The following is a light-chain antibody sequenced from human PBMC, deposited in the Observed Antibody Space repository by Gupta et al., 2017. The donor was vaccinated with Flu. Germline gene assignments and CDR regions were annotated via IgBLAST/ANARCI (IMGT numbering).Light chain of an antibody. CDR3: QQDYSTPLDT. CDR1: QSVLYSSNNKNC. CDR2: WAS. J-gene: IGKJ4*01. V-gene: IGKV4-1*01. Sequence: DIVMTQSPDSLAVSLGERATINCKSSQSVLYSSNNKNCLAWYQQKPGQPPKLLIYWASTREAGVPDRFSGSGCGTDFTLTISSRQDEDVAVYYCQQDYSTPLDTFGGGTKVEIK.